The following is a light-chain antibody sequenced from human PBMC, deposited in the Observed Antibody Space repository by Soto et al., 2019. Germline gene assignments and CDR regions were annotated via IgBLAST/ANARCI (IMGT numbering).Light chain of an antibody. J-gene: IGLJ3*02. V-gene: IGLV2-14*01. Sequence: QSALTQPASVSESPGQSITISCTGTSSDVGGYNYVSWYQQHPDKAPKLMIYEVSNRPSGVSNRFSGSKSGNTASLTISGLQSEDEGNYYCSSYTRGSTLVFGGGTKLTVL. CDR1: SSDVGGYNY. CDR3: SSYTRGSTLV. CDR2: EVS.